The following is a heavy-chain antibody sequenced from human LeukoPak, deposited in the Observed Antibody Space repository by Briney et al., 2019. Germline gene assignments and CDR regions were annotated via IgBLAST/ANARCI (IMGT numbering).Heavy chain of an antibody. CDR3: ARDRYCSSTSCYAFDI. Sequence: PSETLSLTCTVSGGSISSYYWSWIRQPAGKGLEWIGRIYTSGSTNYNPSLNRRVTISVDTSKTQFSLKLSSVTAADTAVYYCARDRYCSSTSCYAFDIWGQGTMATVSS. CDR2: IYTSGST. CDR1: GGSISSYY. J-gene: IGHJ3*02. D-gene: IGHD2-2*01. V-gene: IGHV4-4*07.